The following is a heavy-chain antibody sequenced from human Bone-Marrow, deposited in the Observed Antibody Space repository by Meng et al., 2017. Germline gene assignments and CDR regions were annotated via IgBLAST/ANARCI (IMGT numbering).Heavy chain of an antibody. J-gene: IGHJ6*02. D-gene: IGHD6-13*01. CDR2: ISSSGSTI. V-gene: IGHV3-48*03. Sequence: LSLTCAASGFTFSSYEMNWVRQAPGKGLEWVSYISSSGSTIYYADSVKGRFTISRDNAKNSLYLQMNSLRAEDTAVYYCARLFSSSWYLHYYYYYGMDVWGQGTTVTVSS. CDR3: ARLFSSSWYLHYYYYYGMDV. CDR1: GFTFSSYE.